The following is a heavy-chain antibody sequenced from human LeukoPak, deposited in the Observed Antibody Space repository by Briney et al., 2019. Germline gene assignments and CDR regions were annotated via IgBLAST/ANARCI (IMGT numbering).Heavy chain of an antibody. CDR1: GYPFTGYY. CDR3: AREISDYASAY. Sequence: ASVKVSCKASGYPFTGYYIHWVRRAPGQGLEWMGWINPNSGGTNYAQKFQGRVTMTSDTSITTAYMDLSRLTSDDTAVYYCAREISDYASAYWGQGTLVTVSS. J-gene: IGHJ4*02. D-gene: IGHD4-17*01. CDR2: INPNSGGT. V-gene: IGHV1-2*02.